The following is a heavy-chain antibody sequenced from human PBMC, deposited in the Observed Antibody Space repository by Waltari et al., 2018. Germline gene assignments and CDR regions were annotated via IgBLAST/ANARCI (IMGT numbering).Heavy chain of an antibody. D-gene: IGHD1-1*01. CDR3: AKDTGTTDDAFDI. CDR1: GFTFDDYT. J-gene: IGHJ3*02. CDR2: ISWDGGST. Sequence: EVQLVESGGVVVQPGGSLRLSCAASGFTFDDYTMHWVRQAPGKGLEWVSLISWDGGSTYYADSVKGRFTISRDNSKNSLYLQMNSLRTEDTALYYCAKDTGTTDDAFDIWAKGQWSPSLQ. V-gene: IGHV3-43*01.